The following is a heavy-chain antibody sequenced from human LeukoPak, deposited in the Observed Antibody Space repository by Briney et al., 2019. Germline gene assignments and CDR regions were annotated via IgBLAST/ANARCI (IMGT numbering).Heavy chain of an antibody. CDR1: GDAISSSNCY. D-gene: IGHD3-10*01. V-gene: IGHV4-39*01. CDR3: ARQTGSGLFSLP. Sequence: SETLSLTCTVSGDAISSSNCYWGWIRQPPGKGLEWIGSIYFSGGTYYNASLKSRVTISVDTSKNQFSLKLSSVTAADTAVYYCARQTGSGLFSLPGGQGTLVTVSS. CDR2: IYFSGGT. J-gene: IGHJ4*02.